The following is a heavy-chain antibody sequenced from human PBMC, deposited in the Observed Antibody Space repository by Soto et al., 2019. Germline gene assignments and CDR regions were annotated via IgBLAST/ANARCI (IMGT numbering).Heavy chain of an antibody. V-gene: IGHV4-31*03. Sequence: TLSLTCTVSGGSISSGGYYWSWIRQHPGKGLEWIGYIYYSGSTYYNPSLKSRVTISVDTSKNQFSLKLSSVTAADTAVYYCARSSQSTVTISAYWVQGTLVPVSS. CDR2: IYYSGST. J-gene: IGHJ4*02. CDR3: ARSSQSTVTISAY. D-gene: IGHD4-17*01. CDR1: GGSISSGGYY.